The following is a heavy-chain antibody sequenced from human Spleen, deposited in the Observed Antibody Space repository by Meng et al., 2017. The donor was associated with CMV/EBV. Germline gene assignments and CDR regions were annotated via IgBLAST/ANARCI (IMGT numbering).Heavy chain of an antibody. CDR1: GSPFTSYK. D-gene: IGHD4-11*01. CDR2: MNPHSGNT. V-gene: IGHV1-8*01. CDR3: ARDTTGFDY. J-gene: IGHJ4*02. Sequence: NVSCKASGSPFTSYKINWVRQATGQGLEWMGWMNPHSGNTGYAQRFQGRVTITRNTSISTAYMELSSLRSEDTAVYYCARDTTGFDYWGQGTLVTVSS.